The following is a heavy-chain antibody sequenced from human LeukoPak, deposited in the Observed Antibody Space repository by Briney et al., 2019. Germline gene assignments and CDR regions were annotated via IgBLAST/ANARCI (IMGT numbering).Heavy chain of an antibody. D-gene: IGHD3-9*01. V-gene: IGHV3-23*01. CDR3: AKATNYDILTGYYLDY. CDR1: GFTFSSYA. CDR2: ITGGGDTT. Sequence: GGYLRLSCAASGFTFSSYAMTWVRQAPGKGLEWVSAITGGGDTTYYADSVKGRFTISRDNSKNTLYLQMNNLRAEDTAIYYCAKATNYDILTGYYLDYWGQGTLVTVSS. J-gene: IGHJ4*02.